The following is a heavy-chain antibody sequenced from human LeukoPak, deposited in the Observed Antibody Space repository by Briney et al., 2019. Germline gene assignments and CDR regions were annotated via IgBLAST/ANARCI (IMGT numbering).Heavy chain of an antibody. CDR2: MYNSGGT. J-gene: IGHJ2*01. CDR3: ARAGQGCFDL. V-gene: IGHV4-59*01. D-gene: IGHD2-8*02. CDR1: GGSITSYY. Sequence: SETLSLTCSVSGGSITSYYWSWIRQPPGKGLEYIGYMYNSGGTNYNPSLKSRVTISVGTSKNQFSLKLGSVTAADTAVYYCARAGQGCFDLWGRGTLVTVSS.